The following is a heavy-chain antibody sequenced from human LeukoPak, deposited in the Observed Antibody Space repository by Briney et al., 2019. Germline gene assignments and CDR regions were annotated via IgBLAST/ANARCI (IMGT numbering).Heavy chain of an antibody. CDR3: ARAPGIEKQLVNIDAFDI. CDR2: IYYSGST. V-gene: IGHV4-31*03. D-gene: IGHD6-13*01. Sequence: SETLSLTCTVSGGSISSGGYYWSWIRQHPGKGLEWIGYIYYSGSTYYNPSLKSRVTISVDTSKNQFSLKLSSVTVADTAVYYCARAPGIEKQLVNIDAFDIWGQGTMVTVSS. CDR1: GGSISSGGYY. J-gene: IGHJ3*02.